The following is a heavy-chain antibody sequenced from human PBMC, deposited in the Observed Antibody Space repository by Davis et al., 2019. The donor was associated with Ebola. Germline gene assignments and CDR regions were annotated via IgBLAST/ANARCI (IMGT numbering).Heavy chain of an antibody. CDR2: ISGSGGST. J-gene: IGHJ6*02. D-gene: IGHD2-15*01. V-gene: IGHV3-23*01. Sequence: PGGSLRLSCAASGFTFSSYAMSWVRQAPGKGLEWVPAISGSGGSTYYADSVKGRFTISRDNSKNTLYLQMNSLRAEDTAVYYCAKGGYCSGGSCYSDYYYYGMDVWGQGTTVTVSS. CDR1: GFTFSSYA. CDR3: AKGGYCSGGSCYSDYYYYGMDV.